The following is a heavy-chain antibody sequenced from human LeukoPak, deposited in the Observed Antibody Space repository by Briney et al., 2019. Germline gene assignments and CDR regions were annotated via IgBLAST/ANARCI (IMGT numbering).Heavy chain of an antibody. Sequence: GGSLRLSCAASGFTFSSYWMTWVRQAPGKGLEWVANIKEDGGEKYYVDSVKGRFTISRDNAKNSLYLQMNSLRAEDTAVYYCARYSSSWYFMNYYGMDVWGQGTTVTVSS. D-gene: IGHD6-13*01. V-gene: IGHV3-7*03. J-gene: IGHJ6*02. CDR2: IKEDGGEK. CDR3: ARYSSSWYFMNYYGMDV. CDR1: GFTFSSYW.